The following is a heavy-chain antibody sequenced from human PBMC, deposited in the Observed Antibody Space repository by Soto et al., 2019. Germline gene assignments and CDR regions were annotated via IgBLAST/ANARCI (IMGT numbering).Heavy chain of an antibody. J-gene: IGHJ4*02. D-gene: IGHD6-13*01. CDR1: GGSMSSYY. V-gene: IGHV4-59*01. CDR2: IYYSGST. CDR3: ARVRGTAGKRYFDY. Sequence: SETLSLTCTVSGGSMSSYYWNWMRQPPGKGLEWIGYIYYSGSTTYNPSLKSRVTISVDSSKNQFSLQVTSVTAADTAVYYCARVRGTAGKRYFDYWGQGTLVTVSS.